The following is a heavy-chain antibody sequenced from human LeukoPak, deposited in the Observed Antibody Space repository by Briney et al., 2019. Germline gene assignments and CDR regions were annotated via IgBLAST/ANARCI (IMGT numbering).Heavy chain of an antibody. CDR2: ISGFDGKT. CDR1: GYSFSRYH. Sequence: ASVKVSCKASGYSFSRYHITWVRQAPGQGLEWMGWISGFDGKTEFAQNLQGRVTMTTDTSTSTAYMELRSLRFDDTAVYYCGRVPSSLYDFWSGYFIDYWGQGTLVTVSS. J-gene: IGHJ4*02. D-gene: IGHD3-3*01. V-gene: IGHV1-18*01. CDR3: GRVPSSLYDFWSGYFIDY.